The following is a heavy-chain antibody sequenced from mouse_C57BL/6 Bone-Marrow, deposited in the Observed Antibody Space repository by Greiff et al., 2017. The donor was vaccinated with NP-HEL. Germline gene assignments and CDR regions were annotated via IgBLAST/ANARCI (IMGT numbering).Heavy chain of an antibody. Sequence: DVQLQESVAELVRPGASVKLSCTASGFNIKNTYMHWVKQRPEQGLEWIGRIDPANGNTKYAPKFQGKATITADTSSNTAYLQLSSLTSEDTAIYYCARTLYYYGSSPWYFDVWGTGTTVTVSS. CDR3: ARTLYYYGSSPWYFDV. V-gene: IGHV14-3*01. D-gene: IGHD1-1*01. CDR2: IDPANGNT. CDR1: GFNIKNTY. J-gene: IGHJ1*03.